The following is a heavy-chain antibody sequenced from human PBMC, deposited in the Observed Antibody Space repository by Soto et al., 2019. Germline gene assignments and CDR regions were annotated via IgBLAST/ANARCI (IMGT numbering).Heavy chain of an antibody. CDR1: GFSSSKYA. V-gene: IGHV3-23*01. CDR3: AKPHNYDTSGFDSGFYY. Sequence: EVQLLESGGGLVQPGGSLRLSCTASGFSSSKYAISWARQGPGKGLEWVSTISGSGETTDYADSVRGRFTISRDGSSNTVYLHMNRLRAEDTALYYCAKPHNYDTSGFDSGFYYWGQGTLVTVSS. J-gene: IGHJ4*02. D-gene: IGHD3-22*01. CDR2: ISGSGETT.